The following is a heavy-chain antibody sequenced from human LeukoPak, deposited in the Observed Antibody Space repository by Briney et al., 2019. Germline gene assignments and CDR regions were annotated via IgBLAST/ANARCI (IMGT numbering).Heavy chain of an antibody. CDR1: GFTFSGYG. Sequence: GGSLRLSCAASGFTFSGYGMHWVRQAPGKGLEWVAVIWYDGSNKYYADSVKGRFTISRDNSKNTLYLQMNSLRAEDTAVYYCARDGYCSSTSYYIGSGYFDYWGQGTLVTVSS. D-gene: IGHD2-2*03. CDR3: ARDGYCSSTSYYIGSGYFDY. J-gene: IGHJ4*02. V-gene: IGHV3-33*01. CDR2: IWYDGSNK.